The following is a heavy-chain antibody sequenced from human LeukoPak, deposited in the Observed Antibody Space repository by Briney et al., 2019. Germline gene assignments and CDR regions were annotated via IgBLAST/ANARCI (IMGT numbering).Heavy chain of an antibody. V-gene: IGHV1-69*05. CDR3: ARSYYDLPTAATDAFDI. D-gene: IGHD3-3*01. Sequence: ASVKVSCKASGGTFSSYAISWVRQAPGQGLEWMGGIIPIFGTANYAQKFQGRVTITTDESTSTAYMELSSLRSEDTAVYYCARSYYDLPTAATDAFDIWGQGTMVTVSS. J-gene: IGHJ3*02. CDR1: GGTFSSYA. CDR2: IIPIFGTA.